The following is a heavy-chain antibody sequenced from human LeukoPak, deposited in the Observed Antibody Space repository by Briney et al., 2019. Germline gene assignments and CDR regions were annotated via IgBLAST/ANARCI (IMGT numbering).Heavy chain of an antibody. CDR3: ARGRGDSVYNSLDY. V-gene: IGHV1-2*02. CDR2: INPNSGDT. CDR1: GYTFTGYY. Sequence: GASVKVSFKASGYTFTGYYIHWVRQAPGQGLEWMGWINPNSGDTNFAQRFQGRVTMTRDTSISTAYMELSSLESVDTAIHYCARGRGDSVYNSLDYWGQGTLVTVSS. D-gene: IGHD5/OR15-5a*01. J-gene: IGHJ4*02.